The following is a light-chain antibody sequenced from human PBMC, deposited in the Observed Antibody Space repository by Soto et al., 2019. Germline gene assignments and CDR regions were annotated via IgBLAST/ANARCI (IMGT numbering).Light chain of an antibody. CDR2: EVS. J-gene: IGLJ3*02. CDR1: SSDVGGYNY. Sequence: QSVLTQPASVSGSPGQSITISCTGTSSDVGGYNYVSWYQQHPGKAPKLMIYEVSDRPSGVSNRFSGSKSGNTASLTISGLQAEDEANYYCSSYTITSAYWVFGGGTKLTVL. V-gene: IGLV2-14*01. CDR3: SSYTITSAYWV.